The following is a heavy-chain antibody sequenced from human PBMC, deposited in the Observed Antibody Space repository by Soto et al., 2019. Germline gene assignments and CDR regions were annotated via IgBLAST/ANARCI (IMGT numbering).Heavy chain of an antibody. D-gene: IGHD3-3*01. J-gene: IGHJ5*02. CDR2: IYYSGST. CDR3: AMSGDFWSGSTDWFDP. Sequence: PSETLSLTCTVSGGSISSYYWSWIRQPPGKGLEWIGYIYYSGSTNYNPSLKSRVTISVDTSKNQFSLKLSSVTAADTAVYYCAMSGDFWSGSTDWFDPWGQGNLVTVSS. CDR1: GGSISSYY. V-gene: IGHV4-59*01.